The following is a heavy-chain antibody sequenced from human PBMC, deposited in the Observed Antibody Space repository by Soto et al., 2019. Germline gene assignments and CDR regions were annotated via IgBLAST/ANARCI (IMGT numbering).Heavy chain of an antibody. D-gene: IGHD3-22*01. V-gene: IGHV4-30-4*01. Sequence: SETLSLTCTVSGGSISSGDYYWSWIRQPPGKGLEWIGYIYYSGSTYYNPSLKSRVTISVDTSKNQFSVKLSSVTAADTAVYYCARKYYYDSSGLLGWGQGTLVTVSS. CDR3: ARKYYYDSSGLLG. J-gene: IGHJ4*02. CDR2: IYYSGST. CDR1: GGSISSGDYY.